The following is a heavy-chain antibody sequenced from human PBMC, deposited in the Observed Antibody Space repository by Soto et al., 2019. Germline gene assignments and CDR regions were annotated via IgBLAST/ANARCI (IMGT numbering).Heavy chain of an antibody. CDR2: IYHSGST. D-gene: IGHD6-13*01. Sequence: SETLSLTCAVSGGSISSSNWWSWVRQPPGKGLEWIGEIYHSGSTNYNPSLKSRVTISVDKSKNQFSLKLSSVTAADTAVYYCARVSGYSSSWYGDYWRQGTLVTVSS. V-gene: IGHV4-4*02. CDR1: GGSISSSNW. J-gene: IGHJ4*02. CDR3: ARVSGYSSSWYGDY.